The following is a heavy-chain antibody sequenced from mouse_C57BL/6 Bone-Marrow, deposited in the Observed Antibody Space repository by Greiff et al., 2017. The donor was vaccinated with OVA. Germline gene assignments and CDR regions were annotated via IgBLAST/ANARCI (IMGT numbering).Heavy chain of an antibody. CDR1: GYTFTSYW. V-gene: IGHV1-72*01. CDR2: IDPNSGGT. J-gene: IGHJ1*03. D-gene: IGHD2-4*01. CDR3: AMNDYDDGPRYFDV. Sequence: VQLKQPGAELVKPGASVKLSCKASGYTFTSYWMHWVKQRLGRGLGWIGGIDPNSGGTKYNEKFKSKATLTVDKPSSTAYMQLSSLTSEDSAVYYCAMNDYDDGPRYFDVWGTGTTVTVSS.